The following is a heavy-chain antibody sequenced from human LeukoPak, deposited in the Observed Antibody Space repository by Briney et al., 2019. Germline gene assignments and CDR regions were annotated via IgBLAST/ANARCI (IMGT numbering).Heavy chain of an antibody. CDR2: FDSEDGET. CDR1: GNTLTELS. D-gene: IGHD3-22*01. CDR3: AVTTHYYDSSGYFRWFDP. Sequence: ASVKVSCKVSGNTLTELSMHWVRQAPGKGLEWMGGFDSEDGETVYAQNFQGRVTMTEDTFTDTAYMELTSLRSEDTAVYYCAVTTHYYDSSGYFRWFDPWGQGTLVTVSS. J-gene: IGHJ5*02. V-gene: IGHV1-24*01.